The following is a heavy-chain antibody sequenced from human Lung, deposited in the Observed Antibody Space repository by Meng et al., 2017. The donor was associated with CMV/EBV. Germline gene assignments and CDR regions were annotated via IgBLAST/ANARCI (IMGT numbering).Heavy chain of an antibody. Sequence: SGFTFSNYGMHWVRRAPGKGLEWLAVISNDGGNKHYADSVKGRFTISRDNSKNTLNLQMNSLRPEDTSVYYCAKDLKAYGDYYFDYWGQGILVTSPQ. J-gene: IGHJ4*02. CDR3: AKDLKAYGDYYFDY. CDR2: ISNDGGNK. V-gene: IGHV3-30*18. D-gene: IGHD4-17*01. CDR1: GFTFSNYG.